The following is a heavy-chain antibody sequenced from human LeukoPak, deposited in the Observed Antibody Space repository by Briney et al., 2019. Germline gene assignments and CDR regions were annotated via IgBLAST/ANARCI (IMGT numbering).Heavy chain of an antibody. D-gene: IGHD2-8*01. Sequence: GGSLRLSCAACGFTFSSYSMNWVRQAPGKGLEWVSYISSSSSNIYYADSVQGRFTISRDNDKKSLYLQMNSLRGGDTAVYYCAREFGVAIDYWGQGTLVTVSS. CDR1: GFTFSSYS. CDR3: AREFGVAIDY. V-gene: IGHV3-48*01. CDR2: ISSSSSNI. J-gene: IGHJ4*02.